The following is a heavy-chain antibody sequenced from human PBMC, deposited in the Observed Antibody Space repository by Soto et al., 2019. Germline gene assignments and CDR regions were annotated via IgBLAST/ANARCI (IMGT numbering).Heavy chain of an antibody. Sequence: ASVNVSCKSSGYTFTGCYIHWVRQAPGQGLEWLGWINPNTGVTTYAQKFQGRVTMTRDTSISTAYMELSRLTSDDTAVYYCATPTGRVLGRSCADWGQGTLVTVSS. D-gene: IGHD3-16*01. V-gene: IGHV1-2*02. CDR2: INPNTGVT. CDR3: ATPTGRVLGRSCAD. CDR1: GYTFTGCY. J-gene: IGHJ4*02.